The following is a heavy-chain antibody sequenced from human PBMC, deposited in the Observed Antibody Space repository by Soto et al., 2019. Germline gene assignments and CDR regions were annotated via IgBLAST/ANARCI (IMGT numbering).Heavy chain of an antibody. V-gene: IGHV4-61*01. Sequence: QVQLQESGPGLVKPSETLSLTCTVSGGSVSRGSYYWSWIRQPPGKGLEWIGYIYYSGSTNYNPSLMSRVTISVDTSKNQFSLKLSSVTAADTAVYYCARDWGRYCSGGSCYSQPGFDPWGQGTLVTVSS. D-gene: IGHD2-15*01. CDR2: IYYSGST. CDR3: ARDWGRYCSGGSCYSQPGFDP. CDR1: GGSVSRGSYY. J-gene: IGHJ5*02.